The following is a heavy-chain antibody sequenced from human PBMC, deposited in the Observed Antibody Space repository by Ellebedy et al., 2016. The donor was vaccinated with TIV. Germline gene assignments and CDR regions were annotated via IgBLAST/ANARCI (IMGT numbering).Heavy chain of an antibody. CDR1: GGSISSYY. J-gene: IGHJ4*02. CDR2: IYYSGST. D-gene: IGHD4-17*01. V-gene: IGHV4-59*08. CDR3: ARHPTTVNTHFDY. Sequence: MPSETLSLTCTVSGGSISSYYWSWIRQPPGKGLEWIGYIYYSGSTNYNPSLKSRVTISVDTSKNQLSLKLSSVTAADTAVYYCARHPTTVNTHFDYWGQGTLVTVSS.